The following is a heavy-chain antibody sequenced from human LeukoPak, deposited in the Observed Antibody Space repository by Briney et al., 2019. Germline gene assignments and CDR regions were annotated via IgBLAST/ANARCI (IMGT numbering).Heavy chain of an antibody. CDR1: GYSFTSKG. J-gene: IGHJ4*02. CDR3: AGGQFSELRRLDWYVAY. CDR2: IYPDDSDT. D-gene: IGHD3-9*01. Sequence: GESLKISCKGSGYSFTSKGIGWVRPMPGKGLGWLGIIYPDDSDTRYSPSFRGQVTISADKSISTAYLQWSSLKASDTAIYYCAGGQFSELRRLDWYVAYGGQGTLVTVSS. V-gene: IGHV5-51*01.